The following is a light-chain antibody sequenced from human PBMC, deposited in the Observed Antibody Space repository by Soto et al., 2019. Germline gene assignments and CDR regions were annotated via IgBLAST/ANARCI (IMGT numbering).Light chain of an antibody. CDR3: KAWDSSTAFYV. J-gene: IGLJ1*01. CDR1: KLGDKY. Sequence: SYELTQPPSVSVSPGQTASITCSGDKLGDKYACWYQQKPGQSPVLVIYQDSKRPSGIPERFSGSNSGNTATLTISGTQAMDEADYYCKAWDSSTAFYVFGTGTKVTVL. V-gene: IGLV3-1*01. CDR2: QDS.